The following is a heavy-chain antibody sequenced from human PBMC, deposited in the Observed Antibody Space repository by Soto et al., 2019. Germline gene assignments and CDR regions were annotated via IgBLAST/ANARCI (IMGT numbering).Heavy chain of an antibody. Sequence: SETLSLTCTVSGGSISSYYWSWIRQPPGKGLEWIGYIYYSGSTNYNPSLKSRVTISVDTSKNQFSLKLSSVTAADTAVYYCARTYDSSGYPFDYWGQGTLVTVSS. CDR2: IYYSGST. CDR1: GGSISSYY. V-gene: IGHV4-59*01. J-gene: IGHJ4*02. CDR3: ARTYDSSGYPFDY. D-gene: IGHD3-22*01.